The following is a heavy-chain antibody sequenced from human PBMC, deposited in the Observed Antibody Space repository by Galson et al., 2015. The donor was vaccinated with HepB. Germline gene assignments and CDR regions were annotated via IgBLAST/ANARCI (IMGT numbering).Heavy chain of an antibody. CDR1: GFTFSSYA. Sequence: SLRLSCAASGFTFSSYAMHWVRQAPGKGLEWVAVISYDGSNKYYADSVKGRFTISRDNSKNTLYLQMNSLRAEDTAVYYCARAPAGDYGGLDYWGQGTLVTVSS. CDR3: ARAPAGDYGGLDY. J-gene: IGHJ4*02. CDR2: ISYDGSNK. V-gene: IGHV3-30-3*01. D-gene: IGHD4-23*01.